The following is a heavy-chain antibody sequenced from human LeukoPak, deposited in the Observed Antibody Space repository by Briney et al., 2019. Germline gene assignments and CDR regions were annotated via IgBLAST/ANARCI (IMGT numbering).Heavy chain of an antibody. D-gene: IGHD3-16*01. V-gene: IGHV4-59*01. J-gene: IGHJ4*02. CDR3: ARDRGSGGGFDY. Sequence: SETLSLTCTVSGGSISSYYWGWIRQPPGKGLEWIGYISNSGITKYNPSLKSRVTISEDTSKNQLSLKLSSVTAADTAVYHCARDRGSGGGFDYWGQGTLVAVSS. CDR1: GGSISSYY. CDR2: ISNSGIT.